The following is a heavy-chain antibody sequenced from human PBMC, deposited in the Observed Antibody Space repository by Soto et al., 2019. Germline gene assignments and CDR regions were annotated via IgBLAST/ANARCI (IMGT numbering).Heavy chain of an antibody. V-gene: IGHV3-30-3*01. CDR3: ARDGSPYGEPHDAFDI. D-gene: IGHD4-17*01. CDR2: ISYDGNKK. Sequence: VQLIQSGGGVVQPGRSLRLSRAASGFTFSDYSLHWVRQAPGKGLQWVALISYDGNKKDYADSVNGRFSVSRDNSRNTLYLQVNSPRPEDTAVYYCARDGSPYGEPHDAFDIWGQGTLVTVSS. J-gene: IGHJ3*02. CDR1: GFTFSDYS.